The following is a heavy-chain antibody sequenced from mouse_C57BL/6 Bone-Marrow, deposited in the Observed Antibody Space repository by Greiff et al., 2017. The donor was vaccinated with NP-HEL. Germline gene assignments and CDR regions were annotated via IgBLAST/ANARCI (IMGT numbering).Heavy chain of an antibody. CDR3: ARYYYGSRGWYFDV. CDR2: IDPNSGGT. Sequence: QVQLQQPGADLVKPGASVKLSCKASGYTFTSYWMHWVKQRPGRGLEWIGRIDPNSGGTTFNEKFKTKATLTVDKPSSTAYMQLSSLTSEDSAVYDDARYYYGSRGWYFDVGGRGTAVTVSA. V-gene: IGHV1-72*01. CDR1: GYTFTSYW. D-gene: IGHD1-1*01. J-gene: IGHJ1*03.